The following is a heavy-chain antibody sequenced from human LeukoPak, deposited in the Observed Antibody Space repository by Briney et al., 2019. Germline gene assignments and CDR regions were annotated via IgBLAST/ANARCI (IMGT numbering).Heavy chain of an antibody. Sequence: GGSLRLSCATSGFTFSTYSMNWVRQAPGKGLEWVSSISSSSSYIYYADSVKGRFTISRDNAKNSLYLQMNSLRAEDTAVYYCASEVGYNYYWGQGTLVTVSS. D-gene: IGHD5-24*01. V-gene: IGHV3-21*01. CDR1: GFTFSTYS. CDR3: ASEVGYNYY. CDR2: ISSSSSYI. J-gene: IGHJ4*02.